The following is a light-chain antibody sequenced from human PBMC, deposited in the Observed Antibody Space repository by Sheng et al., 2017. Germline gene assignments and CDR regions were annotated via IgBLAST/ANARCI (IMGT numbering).Light chain of an antibody. CDR1: QSILYSANNKNC. J-gene: IGKJ1*01. Sequence: DIVMTQSPDSLAVSLGERATINCKSSQSILYSANNKNCLAWYQQRPGQPPNLLIYWASTRESGVPDRFSGSGSGTDFTLTISSLQAEDVAVYYCQQCIAVPRTFGQGPGWKS. V-gene: IGKV4-1*01. CDR2: WAS. CDR3: QQCIAVPRT.